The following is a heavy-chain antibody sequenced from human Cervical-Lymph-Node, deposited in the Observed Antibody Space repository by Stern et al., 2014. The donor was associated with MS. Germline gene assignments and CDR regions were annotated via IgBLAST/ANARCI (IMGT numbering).Heavy chain of an antibody. J-gene: IGHJ4*02. CDR2: ISSGRSYI. Sequence: VQLVQSGGGLVKTGGSLRLSCAASGFTFSSYSMNWVRQAPGKELAWVASISSGRSYIYYADSLKIRFNISNANATNSLYLQMNSLRAEDTAVYYCARGRGGNYRYYFDYWGQGTLVTVSS. CDR1: GFTFSSYS. CDR3: ARGRGGNYRYYFDY. D-gene: IGHD4-23*01. V-gene: IGHV3-21*01.